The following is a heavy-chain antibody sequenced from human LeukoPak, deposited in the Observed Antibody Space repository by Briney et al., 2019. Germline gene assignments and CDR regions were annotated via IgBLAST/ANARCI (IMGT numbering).Heavy chain of an antibody. J-gene: IGHJ6*02. CDR1: GFTFSNAW. Sequence: GGSLRLSCAASGFTFSNAWMSWVRQAPGKGLEWVGRIKSKTDGGTTDYAASVKGRFTISRDDSKNTLYLQMNSLKTEDTAVYYCTTAVTYCSGGSCYYYYYGMDAWGQGTTVTVSS. CDR3: TTAVTYCSGGSCYYYYYGMDA. CDR2: IKSKTDGGTT. D-gene: IGHD2-15*01. V-gene: IGHV3-15*01.